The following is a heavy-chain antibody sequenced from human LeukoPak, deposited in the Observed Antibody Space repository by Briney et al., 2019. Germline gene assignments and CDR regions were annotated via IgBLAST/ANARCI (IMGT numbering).Heavy chain of an antibody. J-gene: IGHJ5*02. CDR1: GGSISSYY. CDR3: ARESTGFGEFVWFDP. CDR2: IYTSGST. Sequence: PSETLSLTCTVSGGSISSYYWSWIRQPAGKGLEWIGRIYTSGSTNYNPSLKSRVTMSVDTSKNQFSLKLSSVTAADTAVYYCARESTGFGEFVWFDPWGQGTLVTVSS. V-gene: IGHV4-4*07. D-gene: IGHD3-10*01.